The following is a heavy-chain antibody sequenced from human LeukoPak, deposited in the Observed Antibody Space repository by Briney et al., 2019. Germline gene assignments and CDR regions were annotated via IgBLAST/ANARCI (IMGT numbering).Heavy chain of an antibody. CDR1: GGSFSGYY. V-gene: IGHV4-34*01. J-gene: IGHJ5*02. CDR3: ASHGGNSVGWFDP. D-gene: IGHD4-23*01. CDR2: INHSGST. Sequence: SETLSLTCAVYGGSFSGYYWSWIRQPPGKGLEWIGEINHSGSTNYNPSLKSRVTISVHTSKNQFSLKLSSVTAADTAVYYCASHGGNSVGWFDPWGQGTLVTVSS.